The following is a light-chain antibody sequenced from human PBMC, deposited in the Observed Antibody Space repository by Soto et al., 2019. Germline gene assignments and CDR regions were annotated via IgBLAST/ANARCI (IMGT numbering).Light chain of an antibody. CDR3: QLYGSSPQT. V-gene: IGKV3-20*01. J-gene: IGKJ4*01. Sequence: EIALTQSPGTLSLSPGERATLSCRASQSASSNSLAWYQQKPDQAPRLLIYDASSRATGIPDRFSGSGSGTDFTLTISRLEPEDFAVYYCQLYGSSPQTFGGGTKVDIK. CDR2: DAS. CDR1: QSASSNS.